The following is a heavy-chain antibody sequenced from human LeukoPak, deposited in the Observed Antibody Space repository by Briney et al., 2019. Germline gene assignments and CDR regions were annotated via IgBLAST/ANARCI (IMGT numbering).Heavy chain of an antibody. V-gene: IGHV2-5*01. Sequence: KVSGPTLVNPTQTLTLTCTFAGFSLRTTGVGVAWIRQPPGEALEWLALIYFNGDKRYSPSLKSRLTITEDTSKNQVVLTMTNMDPVDTATYYCGRLTLSYDFWSAPDPWGQGTLVTVSS. D-gene: IGHD3-3*01. CDR3: GRLTLSYDFWSAPDP. J-gene: IGHJ5*02. CDR2: IYFNGDK. CDR1: GFSLRTTGVG.